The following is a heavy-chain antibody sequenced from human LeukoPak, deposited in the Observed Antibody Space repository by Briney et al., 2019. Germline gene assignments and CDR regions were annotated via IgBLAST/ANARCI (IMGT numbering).Heavy chain of an antibody. CDR1: GGTFSSYA. Sequence: ASVKVSCKASGGTFSSYAISWVRQAPGQGLEWMGGIIPIFGTANYAKKFQGRVTITADKSTSTAYMELSSLRSEDTAVYYCASYYMGVGQLGPYYYYYMDVWGKGTMVTVSS. D-gene: IGHD6-6*01. CDR2: IIPIFGTA. J-gene: IGHJ6*03. CDR3: ASYYMGVGQLGPYYYYYMDV. V-gene: IGHV1-69*06.